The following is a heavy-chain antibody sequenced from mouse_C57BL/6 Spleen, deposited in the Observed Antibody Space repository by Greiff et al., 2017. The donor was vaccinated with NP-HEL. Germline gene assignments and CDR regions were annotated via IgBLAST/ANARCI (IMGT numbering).Heavy chain of an antibody. J-gene: IGHJ4*01. Sequence: VQLQQSGAELARPGASVKLSCKASGYTFTSYGISWVKQRTGQGLEWIGEIYPRRGNTYYNEKFKGKATLTADKSSSTAYMELRSLTSEDSAVYFGARNYYYAMDYWGQGTSVTVAS. CDR2: IYPRRGNT. CDR1: GYTFTSYG. V-gene: IGHV1-81*01. CDR3: ARNYYYAMDY. D-gene: IGHD1-1*01.